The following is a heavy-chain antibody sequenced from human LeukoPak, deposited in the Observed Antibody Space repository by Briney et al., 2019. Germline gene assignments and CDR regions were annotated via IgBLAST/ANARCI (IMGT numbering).Heavy chain of an antibody. Sequence: PGRSLRLSCAASGLLFSRKGMHWVRQAPGKGLEWVAVIWYDGSNKYYADSVKGRFTISRDNSKNTLYLQMNSLRAEDTAVYYCARAPTVTIFGVVNGMDVWGQGTTVTVSS. CDR3: ARAPTVTIFGVVNGMDV. J-gene: IGHJ6*02. CDR1: GLLFSRKG. D-gene: IGHD3-3*01. V-gene: IGHV3-33*01. CDR2: IWYDGSNK.